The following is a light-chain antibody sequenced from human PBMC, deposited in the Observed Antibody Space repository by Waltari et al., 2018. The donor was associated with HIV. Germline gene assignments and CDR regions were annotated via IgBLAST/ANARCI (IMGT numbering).Light chain of an antibody. V-gene: IGLV1-51*01. J-gene: IGLJ3*02. CDR2: DNY. CDR1: SSNIGSND. CDR3: GTWDSGLSAVV. Sequence: QSVLTPPPSVSAAPGQRVTISCSCSSSNIGSNDVSWYHQLPGTAPKLLIFDNYKRPSGIPDRFSGSKSGTSATLGITGLQTGDEADYYCGTWDSGLSAVVFGGGTKLTVL.